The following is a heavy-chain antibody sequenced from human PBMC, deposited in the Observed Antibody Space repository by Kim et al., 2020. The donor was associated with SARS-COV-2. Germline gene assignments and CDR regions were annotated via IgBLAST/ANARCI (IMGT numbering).Heavy chain of an antibody. CDR2: INHSGST. Sequence: SETLSLTCAVYGGSFSGYYWSWIRQPPGKGLEWIGEINHSGSTNYNPSLKSRVTISVDTSKNQFSLKLSSVTAADTAVYYCARMADYYDSSGKLPAMNHDAFDIWGQGTMVTVSS. CDR1: GGSFSGYY. CDR3: ARMADYYDSSGKLPAMNHDAFDI. V-gene: IGHV4-34*01. D-gene: IGHD3-22*01. J-gene: IGHJ3*02.